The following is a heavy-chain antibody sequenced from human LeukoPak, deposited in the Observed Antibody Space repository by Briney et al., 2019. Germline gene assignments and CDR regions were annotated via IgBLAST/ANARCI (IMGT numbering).Heavy chain of an antibody. CDR3: ARDSSRIAAAGFDY. Sequence: GGSLRLSCAASGFTFSSYAMSWVRQAPGKGLEWVANIKQDGSEKYYVDSVKGRFTISRDNAKNSLYLQMNSLRAEDTAVFYCARDSSRIAAAGFDYWGQGTLVTVSS. D-gene: IGHD6-13*01. J-gene: IGHJ4*02. V-gene: IGHV3-7*01. CDR2: IKQDGSEK. CDR1: GFTFSSYA.